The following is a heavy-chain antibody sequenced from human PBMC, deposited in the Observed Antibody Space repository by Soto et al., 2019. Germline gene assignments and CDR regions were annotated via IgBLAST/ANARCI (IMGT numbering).Heavy chain of an antibody. J-gene: IGHJ6*04. CDR2: ISGSGGST. CDR3: AKAVGYSGPMDV. D-gene: IGHD5-12*01. Sequence: GGSMRLCCAASEFTISSFAMSWVRQAPGKGLEWVSAISGSGGSTYYADSVKGRFTISRDNSKNTLYLQMNSLRAEDTAVYYCAKAVGYSGPMDVWGKGTTVTVSS. CDR1: EFTISSFA. V-gene: IGHV3-23*01.